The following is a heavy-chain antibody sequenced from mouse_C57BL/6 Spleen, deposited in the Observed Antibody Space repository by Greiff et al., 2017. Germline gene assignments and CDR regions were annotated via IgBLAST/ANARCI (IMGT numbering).Heavy chain of an antibody. V-gene: IGHV3-6*01. CDR2: ISYDGSN. J-gene: IGHJ4*01. CDR3: ARDDYLYAMDY. D-gene: IGHD2-4*01. Sequence: EVQLQQSGPGLVKPSQSLSLTCSVTGYSITSGYYWNWIRQFPGNKLEWMGYISYDGSNNYNPSLKNRISITRDTSKNQFFLKLNSVTTEDTATYYCARDDYLYAMDYWGQGTSVIVSS. CDR1: GYSITSGYY.